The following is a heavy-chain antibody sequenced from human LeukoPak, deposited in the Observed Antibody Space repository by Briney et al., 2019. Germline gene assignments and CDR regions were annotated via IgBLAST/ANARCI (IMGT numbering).Heavy chain of an antibody. CDR2: IRSKVYGGTT. D-gene: IGHD6-13*01. CDR1: GFTFGDYA. CDR3: AKNFPPIAAASSRDAFDI. V-gene: IGHV3-49*04. J-gene: IGHJ3*02. Sequence: GGSLRLSCTASGFTFGDYAMSWVRQAPGKGLEWVGFIRSKVYGGTTEYAASVKGRFTISRDNSKNTLYLQMNSLRAEDTAVYYCAKNFPPIAAASSRDAFDIWGQGTMVTVSS.